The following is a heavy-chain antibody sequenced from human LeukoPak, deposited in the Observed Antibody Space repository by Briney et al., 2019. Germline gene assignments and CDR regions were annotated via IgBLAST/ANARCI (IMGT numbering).Heavy chain of an antibody. Sequence: SETLSLTCTVSGYSISSGYYWGWIRQPPGKGLEWIGSIYHSGSTYYNPSLKSRVTISVDTSKNQFSLKLSSVTAADTAVYYCACTHYYDSSGYAEAWFDPWGQGTLVTVSS. D-gene: IGHD3-22*01. CDR3: ACTHYYDSSGYAEAWFDP. J-gene: IGHJ5*02. V-gene: IGHV4-38-2*02. CDR2: IYHSGST. CDR1: GYSISSGYY.